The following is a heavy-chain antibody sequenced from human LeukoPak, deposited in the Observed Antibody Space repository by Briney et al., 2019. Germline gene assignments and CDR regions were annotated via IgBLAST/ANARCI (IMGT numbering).Heavy chain of an antibody. Sequence: VGSLRLSCAASGFTFSGYEMNWVRQAPGKGLEWLSYISSSGVSIFYADSVKGRFTISRDNAKNSLYLQISSLRVEDTAVYYCARSVVVTPIRHLDYWGQGTLVTVSS. J-gene: IGHJ4*02. CDR1: GFTFSGYE. D-gene: IGHD2-21*02. CDR2: ISSSGVSI. CDR3: ARSVVVTPIRHLDY. V-gene: IGHV3-48*03.